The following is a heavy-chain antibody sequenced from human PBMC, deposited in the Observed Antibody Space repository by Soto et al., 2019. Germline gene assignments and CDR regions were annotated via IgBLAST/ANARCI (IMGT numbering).Heavy chain of an antibody. J-gene: IGHJ6*02. Sequence: GGSLRLSCAASGFTFSSYWMSWVRQAPGKGLEWVVNIKQDGSEKYYVDSVKGRFTISRDNAKNSLYLQMNSLRAEDTAVYYCASIAARFYYGMDVWGQGTTVTVSS. CDR2: IKQDGSEK. CDR1: GFTFSSYW. V-gene: IGHV3-7*01. CDR3: ASIAARFYYGMDV. D-gene: IGHD6-6*01.